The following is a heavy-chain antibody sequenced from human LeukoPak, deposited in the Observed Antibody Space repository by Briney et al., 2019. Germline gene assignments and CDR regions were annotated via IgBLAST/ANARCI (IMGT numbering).Heavy chain of an antibody. J-gene: IGHJ4*02. V-gene: IGHV3-11*04. CDR1: GFTFSDYY. Sequence: GGSLRLSCAASGFTFSDYYMSWIRQAPGKGLEWVSYISSSGSTIYYADSVKGRFTISRDNAKNSLYLQMNSLRAEDTAVYYCARAAAAGRKDFNFDYWGQGTLVTVSS. CDR3: ARAAAAGRKDFNFDY. CDR2: ISSSGSTI. D-gene: IGHD1-14*01.